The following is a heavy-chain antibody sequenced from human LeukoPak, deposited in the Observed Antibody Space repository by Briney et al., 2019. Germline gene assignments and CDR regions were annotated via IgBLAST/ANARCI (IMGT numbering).Heavy chain of an antibody. CDR3: ARFANCGGDCPYDY. V-gene: IGHV3-53*01. J-gene: IGHJ4*02. Sequence: GGSLRLSCAASGFTVSSNYMSWVGKAPGKGLGWVSVIYSGGSTYYADSVKGRFTISRDNSKNILYFQMNSLRAEDTALYYCARFANCGGDCPYDYWGRGTLVTVSS. CDR2: IYSGGST. D-gene: IGHD2-21*02. CDR1: GFTVSSNY.